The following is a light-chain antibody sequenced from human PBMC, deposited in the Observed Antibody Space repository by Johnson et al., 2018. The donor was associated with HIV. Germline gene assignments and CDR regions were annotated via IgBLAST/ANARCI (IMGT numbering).Light chain of an antibody. V-gene: IGLV1-51*01. Sequence: QSVLTQPPSVSAAPGQKVTISCSGSRSNIGNNYVSWYQQLPGIAPKLLISNNSKRPSGIPDRFSGSKSGTSATLGITGLRTGDEADYFCGTWDKRRRTAFFGTGTKVTVL. CDR2: NNS. CDR3: GTWDKRRRTAF. J-gene: IGLJ1*01. CDR1: RSNIGNNY.